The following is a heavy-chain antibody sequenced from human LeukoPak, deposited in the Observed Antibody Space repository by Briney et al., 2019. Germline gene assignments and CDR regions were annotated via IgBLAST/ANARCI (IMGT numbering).Heavy chain of an antibody. D-gene: IGHD1-26*01. V-gene: IGHV4-34*01. Sequence: PSETLSLTCAVYGWPFSSYYWSWIRQPPGKGLEWIGSMYYSGSTYYNPSLKSRVTIYVDTSKNHFSLKLSSVTAADTAVYYCATSSGSYYYWGQGTLVTVSS. CDR3: ATSSGSYYY. CDR1: GWPFSSYY. J-gene: IGHJ4*02. CDR2: MYYSGST.